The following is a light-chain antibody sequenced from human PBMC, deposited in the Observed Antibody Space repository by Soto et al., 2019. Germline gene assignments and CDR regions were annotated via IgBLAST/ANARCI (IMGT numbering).Light chain of an antibody. J-gene: IGKJ1*01. V-gene: IGKV1-5*03. CDR2: KAS. CDR1: QTISNW. Sequence: IRRTQSPSTLSASVGDRVTITCRASQTISNWLAWYQQKPGKAPKLLIYKASNLESGVPSRFSGSGSGTDFTLTISSLQPDDFAIYYCQQYNGTFGQGTKVDIK. CDR3: QQYNGT.